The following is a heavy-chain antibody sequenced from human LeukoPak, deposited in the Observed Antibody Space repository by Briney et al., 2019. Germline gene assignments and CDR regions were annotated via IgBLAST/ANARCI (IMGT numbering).Heavy chain of an antibody. Sequence: ASVKVSCKASGYTFMAFYLHWVRQAPGQGFEWMGWINPNTGDTNFAQKFHGTVTMTSDTSINTAYTEIHSPRPDDAAVYYCTRPRYTIKGAVNGWASFDLWGQGTEVTVSS. D-gene: IGHD3-3*01. CDR2: INPNTGDT. J-gene: IGHJ3*01. V-gene: IGHV1-2*02. CDR3: TRPRYTIKGAVNGWASFDL. CDR1: GYTFMAFY.